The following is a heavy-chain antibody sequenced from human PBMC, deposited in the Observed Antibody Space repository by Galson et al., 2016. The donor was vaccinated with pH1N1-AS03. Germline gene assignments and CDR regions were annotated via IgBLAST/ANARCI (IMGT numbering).Heavy chain of an antibody. CDR1: GFTFTTYW. J-gene: IGHJ3*02. V-gene: IGHV3-74*01. CDR3: ARQDISGYFHALDM. D-gene: IGHD3-22*01. CDR2: INGEGSST. Sequence: SLRLSCAASGFTFTTYWMHWVRQAPGRGLVWVSSINGEGSSTRGTDSVKGRFFISRDNAKNTVYLQMNSLRVEDTAVYYCARQDISGYFHALDMWGQGTMVTVSS.